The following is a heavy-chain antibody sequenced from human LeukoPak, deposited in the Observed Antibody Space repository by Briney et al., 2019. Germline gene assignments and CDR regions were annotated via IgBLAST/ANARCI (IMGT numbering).Heavy chain of an antibody. D-gene: IGHD6-13*01. J-gene: IGHJ5*02. CDR1: GYSFTNYW. V-gene: IGHV5-51*01. Sequence: GESLKISCQTFGYSFTNYWIGWVRQMPGKGMEWRGVIYPGDSRVRYNPSFQGQVTISVDKFINTAYLQWLSLRASDSAMYYCACRDLSSTWSFPWGQGTLVTVSS. CDR2: IYPGDSRV. CDR3: ACRDLSSTWSFP.